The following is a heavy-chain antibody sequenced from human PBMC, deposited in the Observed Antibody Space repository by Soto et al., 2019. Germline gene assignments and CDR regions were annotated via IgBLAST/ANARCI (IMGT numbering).Heavy chain of an antibody. V-gene: IGHV3-30-3*01. CDR1: GFTFSSYA. CDR3: ARPPFVLRFLEWLLPTFDY. D-gene: IGHD3-3*01. J-gene: IGHJ4*02. Sequence: QVQLVEAGGGVVHPGRSLRLSCAASGFTFSSYAMHWVRQAPGKGLEWVAVISYDGSNKYYADSVKGRFTISRDNSKNTLYLQMNSLRAEDTAVYYCARPPFVLRFLEWLLPTFDYGGQGTLVTVSS. CDR2: ISYDGSNK.